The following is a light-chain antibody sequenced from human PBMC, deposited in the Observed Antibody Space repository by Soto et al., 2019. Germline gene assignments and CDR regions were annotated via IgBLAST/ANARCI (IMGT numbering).Light chain of an antibody. J-gene: IGKJ5*01. Sequence: EIEMTQSPATLSLAPGERVTLSCRASESVSTNLAWYQQKAGQAPRLLIYGASTRATGIPARFSGSGSGTDFTLTISRLEPEDFAVYYCQQYGSSPRTFGQGTRLEIK. CDR3: QQYGSSPRT. V-gene: IGKV3-20*01. CDR2: GAS. CDR1: ESVSTN.